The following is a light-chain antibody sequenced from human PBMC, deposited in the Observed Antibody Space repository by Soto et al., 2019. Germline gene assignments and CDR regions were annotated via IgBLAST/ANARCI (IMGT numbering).Light chain of an antibody. CDR3: LRYNAFSQT. J-gene: IGKJ1*01. Sequence: DIRMTQSPSTLSASVGDRVTITCRASQSMNVWLAWYQQKPGKAPKVLIYDASSLQSGVPSRFSGSGSGTEFTLTIDSLQSDDVAIYYCLRYNAFSQTFGQGTKVEI. CDR2: DAS. CDR1: QSMNVW. V-gene: IGKV1-5*01.